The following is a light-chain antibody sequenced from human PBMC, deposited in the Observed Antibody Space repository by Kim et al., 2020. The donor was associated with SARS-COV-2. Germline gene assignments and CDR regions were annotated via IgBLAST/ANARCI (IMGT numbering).Light chain of an antibody. CDR1: QSVDSNF. CDR2: GAS. Sequence: EIVLTQSPGTLSLSPGDRATISCRASQSVDSNFLAWYQQKPGQAPSLFIYGASSRATGVPDRFSGSGTGTDFTLTISRLEPEDFAVYYCQQYGTPPATFGQGTKVEIK. CDR3: QQYGTPPAT. V-gene: IGKV3-20*01. J-gene: IGKJ1*01.